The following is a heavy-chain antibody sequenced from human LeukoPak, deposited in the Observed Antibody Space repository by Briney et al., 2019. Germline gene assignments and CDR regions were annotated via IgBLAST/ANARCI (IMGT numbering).Heavy chain of an antibody. CDR1: GFTFTNAW. D-gene: IGHD3-16*01. V-gene: IGHV3-15*05. Sequence: GGCLRLSCVASGFTFTNAWMSWVRQAPGKGLEWVGHIKSKTDGGTTDYSAPVKGRFIISRDDSEHTLYLQMNSLKTDDTAVYYCAKYDASVNFDYWGQGTLVTVS. CDR3: AKYDASVNFDY. J-gene: IGHJ4*02. CDR2: IKSKTDGGTT.